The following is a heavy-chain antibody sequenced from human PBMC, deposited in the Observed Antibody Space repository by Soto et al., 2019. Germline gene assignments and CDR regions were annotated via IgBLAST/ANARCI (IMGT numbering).Heavy chain of an antibody. D-gene: IGHD6-13*01. CDR3: ARDGSSWSNWFDP. J-gene: IGHJ5*02. V-gene: IGHV3-74*01. CDR1: GCTFSSYW. CDR2: INSDGSST. Sequence: GGSLRLSWTASGCTFSSYWMHWVRQAPGKGLVWVSRINSDGSSTSYADSVKGRFTISRDNAKNTLYLQMNSLRAAATAVYYCARDGSSWSNWFDPWGHGTLVTVSS.